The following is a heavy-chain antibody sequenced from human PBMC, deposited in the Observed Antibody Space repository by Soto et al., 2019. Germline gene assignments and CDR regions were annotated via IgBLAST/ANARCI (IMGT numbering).Heavy chain of an antibody. J-gene: IGHJ3*02. CDR1: GGSISSYY. D-gene: IGHD5-12*01. CDR3: ARARGYSGYGYSDAFDI. Sequence: QVQLQESGPGLVKPSETLSLTCTVSGGSISSYYWSWIRQPPGKGLEWIGYIYYSGSTNYNPSLKSRVTISVDTSKNQFSLKLSSVNAADTAVYYCARARGYSGYGYSDAFDIWGQGTMVTVSS. CDR2: IYYSGST. V-gene: IGHV4-59*01.